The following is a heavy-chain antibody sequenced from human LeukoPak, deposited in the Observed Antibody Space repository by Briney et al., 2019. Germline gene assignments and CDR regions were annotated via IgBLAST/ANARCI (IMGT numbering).Heavy chain of an antibody. Sequence: SETLSLTCTVSGGSISSYYWNWIRQPPGKGLEWIGRIYSTGSTNYNPSLKSRVTMSVDTSKNQFSLRLRSVTAADTAVYYCARQIASAGTAGFDFWGQGALVTVSS. CDR3: ARQIASAGTAGFDF. CDR1: GGSISSYY. CDR2: IYSTGST. J-gene: IGHJ4*02. D-gene: IGHD6-13*01. V-gene: IGHV4-4*07.